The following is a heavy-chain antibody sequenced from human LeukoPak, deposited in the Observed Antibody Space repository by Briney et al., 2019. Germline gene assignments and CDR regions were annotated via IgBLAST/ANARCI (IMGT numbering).Heavy chain of an antibody. Sequence: GGSLRLSCAASGFTFTTYWMSWVRQAPGKGLEWVSYISSSGSTIYYADSVKGRFTISRDNAKNSLYLQMNSLRAEDTAVYYCAKESGATWNIDSWGQGTLVTVSS. V-gene: IGHV3-11*01. D-gene: IGHD1/OR15-1a*01. J-gene: IGHJ4*02. CDR2: ISSSGSTI. CDR1: GFTFTTYW. CDR3: AKESGATWNIDS.